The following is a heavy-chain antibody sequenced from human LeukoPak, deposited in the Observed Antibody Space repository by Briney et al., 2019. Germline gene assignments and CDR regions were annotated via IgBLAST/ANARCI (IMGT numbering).Heavy chain of an antibody. CDR2: ISSTSRTI. CDR1: GFTFSSYG. D-gene: IGHD5-24*01. V-gene: IGHV3-48*02. CDR3: ARDPLRWLQNNYYYYYMDV. Sequence: GGSLRLSCAASGFTFSSYGMNWVRQAPGKGLEWVSYISSTSRTIYDADSVKGRFTISRDNAKNSLYLQMNSLRDEDTAVYYCARDPLRWLQNNYYYYYMDVWGKGATVTVSS. J-gene: IGHJ6*03.